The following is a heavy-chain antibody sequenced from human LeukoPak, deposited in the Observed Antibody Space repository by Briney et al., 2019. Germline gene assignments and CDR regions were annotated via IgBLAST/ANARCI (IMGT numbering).Heavy chain of an antibody. CDR2: IYYGGST. J-gene: IGHJ4*02. D-gene: IGHD4-11*01. CDR3: ARAEINDYSKY. V-gene: IGHV4-59*01. Sequence: PSETLSLTCTVSGGSISSYYWSWIRQPPGKGLEWIGYIYYGGSTNYNPSLKSRVTISVDTSKNQFSLKLSSVTAADTAVYYCARAEINDYSKYWGQGILVTVSS. CDR1: GGSISSYY.